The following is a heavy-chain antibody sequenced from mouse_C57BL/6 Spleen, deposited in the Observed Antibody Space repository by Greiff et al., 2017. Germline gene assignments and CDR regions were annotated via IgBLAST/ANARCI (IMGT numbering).Heavy chain of an antibody. V-gene: IGHV5-17*01. D-gene: IGHD2-4*01. Sequence: EVQLKESGGGLVKPGGSLKLSCAASGFTFSDYGMHWVRQAPEKGLEWVAYISSGSSTIYYADTVKGRFTISRDNAKNTLFLQMTSLRSEDTAMYYCARDYDYDLAWFAYWGQGTLVTVSA. CDR3: ARDYDYDLAWFAY. CDR1: GFTFSDYG. CDR2: ISSGSSTI. J-gene: IGHJ3*01.